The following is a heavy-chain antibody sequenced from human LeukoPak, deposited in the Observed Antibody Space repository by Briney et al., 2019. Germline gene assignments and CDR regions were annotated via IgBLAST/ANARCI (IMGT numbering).Heavy chain of an antibody. CDR2: ISSSSSYI. CDR3: VSRFGDKFYFDY. J-gene: IGHJ4*02. D-gene: IGHD3-10*01. CDR1: GFTFSSYS. V-gene: IGHV3-21*01. Sequence: GGSLRLSCAASGFTFSSYSMNWVRQAPGKGLEWVSSISSSSSYIYYADSVKGRFTISRDNAKNSLYLQMNSLRAEDTAVYYCVSRFGDKFYFDYWGQGTLVTVSS.